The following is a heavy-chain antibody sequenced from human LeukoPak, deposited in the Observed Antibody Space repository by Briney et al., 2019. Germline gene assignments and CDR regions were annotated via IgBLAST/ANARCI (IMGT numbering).Heavy chain of an antibody. CDR3: AKEGNGDYYFDY. CDR1: GFTFSSYA. Sequence: PGGSLRLSCAASGFTFSSYAMSWVRQAPGKRLEWVSAISGSGDSTYYADAVKGRFTISRDNSKNTLYLQMNSLRAEDTAVYYCAKEGNGDYYFDYWGQGTLVTVSS. J-gene: IGHJ4*02. D-gene: IGHD4-17*01. V-gene: IGHV3-23*01. CDR2: ISGSGDST.